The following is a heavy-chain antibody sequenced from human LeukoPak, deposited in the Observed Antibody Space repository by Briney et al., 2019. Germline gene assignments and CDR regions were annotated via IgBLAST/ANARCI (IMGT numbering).Heavy chain of an antibody. CDR2: IGPGGDTT. CDR3: ARQLNRDY. Sequence: GGSLRLSCAASGFTFNNYAMDWVRQAPGKGLEWISRIGPGGDTTYYAASVKGRFTISRDNSKSTLYLQMNSLRAEDTALYYCARQLNRDYWGQGTLVTVSS. D-gene: IGHD1-1*01. J-gene: IGHJ4*02. V-gene: IGHV3-23*01. CDR1: GFTFNNYA.